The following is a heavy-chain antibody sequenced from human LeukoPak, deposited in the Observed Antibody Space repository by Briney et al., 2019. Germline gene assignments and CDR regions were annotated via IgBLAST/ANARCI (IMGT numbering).Heavy chain of an antibody. Sequence: GGSLRLSCAASGFTFSRYNMNWVRQAPGKGLEWVSYISSSSSTTYYADSVKGRFTISRDNAKTSLYLQMNSLRDEDMAVYYCARMTHSGSYYFDYWGQGTLVTVSS. V-gene: IGHV3-48*02. CDR3: ARMTHSGSYYFDY. D-gene: IGHD1-26*01. CDR1: GFTFSRYN. J-gene: IGHJ4*02. CDR2: ISSSSSTT.